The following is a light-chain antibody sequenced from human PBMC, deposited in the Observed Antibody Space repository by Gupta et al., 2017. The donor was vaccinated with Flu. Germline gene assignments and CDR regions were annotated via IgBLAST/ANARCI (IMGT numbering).Light chain of an antibody. V-gene: IGLV1-44*01. J-gene: IGLJ3*02. CDR1: SNIGSNV. CDR3: AAWDDSLTALSADGSLTGLWV. Sequence: SNIGSNVVSWYQQLPRTAPRLLIYNDNQRPSGVPDRFSGSKSGTSASLAIGGLQSEDEADYYCAAWDDSLTALSADGSLTGLWVFGGGTKLSVL. CDR2: NDN.